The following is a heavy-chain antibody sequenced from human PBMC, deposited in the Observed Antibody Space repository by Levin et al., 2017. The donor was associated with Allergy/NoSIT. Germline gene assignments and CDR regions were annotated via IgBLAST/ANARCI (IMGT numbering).Heavy chain of an antibody. V-gene: IGHV3-23*01. J-gene: IGHJ4*02. CDR3: AKVGVGADFWSGPGYYFDY. CDR2: ISGSGGST. D-gene: IGHD3-3*01. CDR1: GFTFSSYA. Sequence: GGSLRLSCAASGFTFSSYAMSWVRQAPGKGLEWVSAISGSGGSTYYADSVKGRFTISRDNSKNTLYLQMNSLRAEDTAVYYCAKVGVGADFWSGPGYYFDYWGQGTLVTVSS.